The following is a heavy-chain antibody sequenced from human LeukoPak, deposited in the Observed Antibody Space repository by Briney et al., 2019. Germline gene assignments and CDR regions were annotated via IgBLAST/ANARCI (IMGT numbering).Heavy chain of an antibody. CDR1: GLTFSSYA. CDR3: AVVRGVGGTPD. V-gene: IGHV3-23*01. D-gene: IGHD3-10*01. J-gene: IGHJ4*02. Sequence: PGGSLRLSCAASGLTFSSYAMSWVRQAPGKGLEWVSAISGSGGSTYYADSVKGRFTISRDNSKNTLYLQMNSLRAEDTAVYYCAVVRGVGGTPDWGQGTLVTVSS. CDR2: ISGSGGST.